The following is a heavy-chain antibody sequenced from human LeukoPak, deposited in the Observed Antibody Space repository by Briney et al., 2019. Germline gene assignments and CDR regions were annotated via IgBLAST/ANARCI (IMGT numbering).Heavy chain of an antibody. J-gene: IGHJ5*02. Sequence: SETLSLTCTVSGGSISSSSSYWGWIRQPPGRGLEWIGSIYYSGSTYYNPSLKSRVTISVDTSKNQFSLKLSSVTAADTAVYYCARLDVLLSDNWFDPWGQGTLVTVSS. D-gene: IGHD3-10*01. V-gene: IGHV4-39*01. CDR3: ARLDVLLSDNWFDP. CDR2: IYYSGST. CDR1: GGSISSSSSY.